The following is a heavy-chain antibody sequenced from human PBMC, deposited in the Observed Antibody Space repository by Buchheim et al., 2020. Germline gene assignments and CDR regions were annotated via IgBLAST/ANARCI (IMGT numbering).Heavy chain of an antibody. CDR3: ASPAGYAYGDSSLDY. Sequence: QVLLVESGGGVVQPGRSLRLSCAASRFTFSTYGMHWVRQAPGKGLEWVSVIWSDGSNKYYADSVKGRFTISRDNSKNTLYLQMSSLRAEDTAVYYCASPAGYAYGDSSLDYWGQGTL. J-gene: IGHJ4*02. CDR1: RFTFSTYG. CDR2: IWSDGSNK. V-gene: IGHV3-33*01. D-gene: IGHD4-17*01.